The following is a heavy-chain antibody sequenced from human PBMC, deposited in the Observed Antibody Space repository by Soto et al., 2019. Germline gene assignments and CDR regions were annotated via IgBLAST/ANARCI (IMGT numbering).Heavy chain of an antibody. D-gene: IGHD7-27*01. Sequence: PGGSLRLSCAASGVTFSSFAMNWVRQAPGKGLEWVSAIGGSGASTYYADSVKGRFTISRDNSKNTLYLQMSGLKVEDTALYYWAKPEIIHSWGNGPDYWGQGTLVTVSS. V-gene: IGHV3-23*01. J-gene: IGHJ4*02. CDR3: AKPEIIHSWGNGPDY. CDR1: GVTFSSFA. CDR2: IGGSGAST.